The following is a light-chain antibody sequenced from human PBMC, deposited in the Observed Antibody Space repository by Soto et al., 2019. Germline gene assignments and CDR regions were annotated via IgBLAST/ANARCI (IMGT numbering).Light chain of an antibody. CDR1: QDISNY. Sequence: DIQMTQSPSSLSASVGDRVTITCRASQDISNYLAWFQQKPGRPPKSLIYAASSLQSGVPSKFSGSGSGTDSTLTISSLQPEDFATYFCQQYNTYPFTFGPGTKVDIK. J-gene: IGKJ3*01. V-gene: IGKV1-16*02. CDR2: AAS. CDR3: QQYNTYPFT.